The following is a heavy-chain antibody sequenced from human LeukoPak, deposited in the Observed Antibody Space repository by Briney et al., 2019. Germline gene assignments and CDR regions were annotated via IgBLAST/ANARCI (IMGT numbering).Heavy chain of an antibody. CDR1: GFRFSDYS. CDR2: ISGGTI. J-gene: IGHJ4*02. Sequence: GGSLRLSCAASGFRFSDYSMNWVRQAPGKGLEWISYISGGTISYADSVKGRFTISRDNAKNSVYLQMNSLRAEDTAVYYCARDLGNFDSGTSYYDYWGQGTLVTVSS. V-gene: IGHV3-48*01. D-gene: IGHD3-10*01. CDR3: ARDLGNFDSGTSYYDY.